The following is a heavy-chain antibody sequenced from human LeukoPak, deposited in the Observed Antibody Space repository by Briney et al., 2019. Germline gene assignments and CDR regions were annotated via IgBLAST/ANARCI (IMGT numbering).Heavy chain of an antibody. J-gene: IGHJ2*01. CDR3: ARGSTYYYDSSGYYWITRVSWYFDL. CDR1: GGSISSYY. V-gene: IGHV4-59*08. CDR2: IYYSGST. D-gene: IGHD3-22*01. Sequence: KPSETLSLTCTVSGGSISSYYWSWIRQPPGKGLEWIGYIYYSGSTNYNPSLKSRVTISVDTSKNQFSLKLSSVTAADTAVYYCARGSTYYYDSSGYYWITRVSWYFDLWGRGTLVTVSS.